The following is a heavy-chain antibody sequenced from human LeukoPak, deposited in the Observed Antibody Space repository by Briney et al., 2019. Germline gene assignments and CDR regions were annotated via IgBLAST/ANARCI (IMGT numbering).Heavy chain of an antibody. D-gene: IGHD5-12*01. CDR2: IRSKIDSGTT. V-gene: IGHV3-15*01. Sequence: PGTSLRLSCVASGFSFGGYGMSWVRQAPGKGLEWVGRIRSKIDSGTTNYPASVEGRFTISRDDSKNTLYLQMNSLKTEDTALYYCIPDPYRGYDSVHFDYWGQGTLVTVSS. CDR3: IPDPYRGYDSVHFDY. CDR1: GFSFGGYG. J-gene: IGHJ4*02.